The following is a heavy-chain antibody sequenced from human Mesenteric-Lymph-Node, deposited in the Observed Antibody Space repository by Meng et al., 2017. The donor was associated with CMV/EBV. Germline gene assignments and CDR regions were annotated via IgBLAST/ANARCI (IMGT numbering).Heavy chain of an antibody. CDR2: INSDGSST. V-gene: IGHV3-74*01. CDR3: ARVDCSSTSCYTRYYYYGMDV. Sequence: GESLKISCAASGFTFSSYWMHWVRQAPGKGLVWVSRINSDGSSTSYADSVKGRFTISRDNSKNTLYLQMNSLRAEDTAVYYCARVDCSSTSCYTRYYYYGMDVWGQGTTVTVSS. CDR1: GFTFSSYW. J-gene: IGHJ6*02. D-gene: IGHD2-2*02.